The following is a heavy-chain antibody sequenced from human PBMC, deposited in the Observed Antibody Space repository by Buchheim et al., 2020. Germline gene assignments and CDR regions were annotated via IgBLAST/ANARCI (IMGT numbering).Heavy chain of an antibody. CDR2: INHSGST. J-gene: IGHJ4*02. V-gene: IGHV4-34*01. D-gene: IGHD5-18*01. Sequence: QVQLQQWGAGLLKPSETLSLTCAVYGGSFSGYYWNWIRQPPGKGLEWIGEINHSGSTNYNPSLKSRLTISVDTSKSQFSLRLSSVTAADTAVYYCARHPEYSYGILDYWGQGTL. CDR3: ARHPEYSYGILDY. CDR1: GGSFSGYY.